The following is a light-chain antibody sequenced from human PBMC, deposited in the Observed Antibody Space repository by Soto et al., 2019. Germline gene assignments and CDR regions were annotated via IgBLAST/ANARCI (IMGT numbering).Light chain of an antibody. J-gene: IGLJ2*01. V-gene: IGLV3-21*04. CDR2: YDS. CDR3: HVWDSSSDHVV. Sequence: SYELTQPPSVSVAPGKTATITCGGNNIGSKSVHWCLQKPGQAPVLVIYYDSDRPSGIPERFSGSNSGNMATLTISRVEAGDEADYYCHVWDSSSDHVVFGGGTKVTVL. CDR1: NIGSKS.